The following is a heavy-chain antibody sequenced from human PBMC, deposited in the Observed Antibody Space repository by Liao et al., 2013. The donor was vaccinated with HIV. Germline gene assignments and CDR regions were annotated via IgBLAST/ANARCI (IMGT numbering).Heavy chain of an antibody. V-gene: IGHV4-4*07. CDR2: IYTTGST. J-gene: IGHJ4*02. Sequence: QVQLQESGPGLVKPSETLSLTCSVSGGSISDSFWSWIRQPAGKGLEWIGRIYTTGSTTYNPSLKSRLTMSLDTSKNQFSLRLSSVTAADTAIYYCARGVPPDYWGQGTLVTVSS. CDR3: ARGVPPDY. D-gene: IGHD5/OR15-5a*01. CDR1: GGSISDSF.